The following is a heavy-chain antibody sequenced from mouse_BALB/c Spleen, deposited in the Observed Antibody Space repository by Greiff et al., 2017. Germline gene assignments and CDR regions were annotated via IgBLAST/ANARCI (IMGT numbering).Heavy chain of an antibody. V-gene: IGHV5-6-3*01. J-gene: IGHJ4*01. Sequence: EVKVEESGGGLVQPGGSLKLSCAASGFTFSSYGMSWVRQTPDKRLELVATINSNGGSTYYPDSVKGRFTISRDNAKNTLYLQMSSLKSEDTAMYYCARDDYDSYYAMDYWGQGTSVTVSS. CDR3: ARDDYDSYYAMDY. CDR2: INSNGGST. D-gene: IGHD2-4*01. CDR1: GFTFSSYG.